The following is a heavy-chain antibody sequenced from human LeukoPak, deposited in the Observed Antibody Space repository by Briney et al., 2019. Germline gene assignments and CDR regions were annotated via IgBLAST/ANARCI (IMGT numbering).Heavy chain of an antibody. CDR3: ASSSGRTDYYYYMDV. Sequence: ASVKVSCKASGGTFNSYAISCVRQAPGQGLEWMGGIIPIFGTANYAQKFQGRVTITTDGSTSTAYMELSSLRSEDTAVYYCASSSGRTDYYYYMDVWGKGTTVTVSS. CDR2: IIPIFGTA. J-gene: IGHJ6*03. D-gene: IGHD3-22*01. V-gene: IGHV1-69*05. CDR1: GGTFNSYA.